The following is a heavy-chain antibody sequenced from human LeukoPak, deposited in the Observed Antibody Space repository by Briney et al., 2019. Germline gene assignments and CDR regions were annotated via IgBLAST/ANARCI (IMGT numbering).Heavy chain of an antibody. CDR3: AKVRVQLERLAPFDY. CDR2: ISGSGGST. J-gene: IGHJ4*02. CDR1: GFTFSSYA. D-gene: IGHD1-1*01. Sequence: GGSLRLSCAASGFTFSSYAMSWVRQAPGKGLEWVSAISGSGGSTYYADSVKGRFTISRDNSKNTLYLQMNSLRAEDTAVYYCAKVRVQLERLAPFDYWGQGTLVTVSS. V-gene: IGHV3-23*01.